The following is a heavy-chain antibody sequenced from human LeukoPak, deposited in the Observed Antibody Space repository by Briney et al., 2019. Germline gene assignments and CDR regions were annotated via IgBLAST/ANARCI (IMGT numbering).Heavy chain of an antibody. V-gene: IGHV4-59*01. Sequence: SETQSLTCTVSGGSISSYYWSWIRQPPGKGLEWIGYIYYSGSTNYNPSLKSRVTISVDTSKNQFSLRLSSVTAADTAVYYCAREGYCTNGVCPDYWGQGTLVTVSS. J-gene: IGHJ4*02. CDR2: IYYSGST. CDR3: AREGYCTNGVCPDY. CDR1: GGSISSYY. D-gene: IGHD2-8*01.